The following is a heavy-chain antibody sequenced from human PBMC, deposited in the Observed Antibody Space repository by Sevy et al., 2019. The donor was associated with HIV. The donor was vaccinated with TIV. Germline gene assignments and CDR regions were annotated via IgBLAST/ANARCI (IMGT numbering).Heavy chain of an antibody. D-gene: IGHD1-7*01. Sequence: GGSLRLSCAASGFSLSKYWMGWVRQAPGKGLEWVANIKQDAGQKYYVDSVKGRFTISRDNAKNSLFLQMKSLRAEDTAVYFCARDDGNYYFHYWGQGTLVTVSS. CDR2: IKQDAGQK. CDR1: GFSLSKYW. V-gene: IGHV3-7*01. J-gene: IGHJ4*02. CDR3: ARDDGNYYFHY.